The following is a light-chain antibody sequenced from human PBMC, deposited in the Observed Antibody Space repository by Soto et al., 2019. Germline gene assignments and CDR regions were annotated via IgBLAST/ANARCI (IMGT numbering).Light chain of an antibody. Sequence: QSVLTQPPSASGTPGQRVTMSCSGSLSNIGSNPVNWYQQSPGTAPKLLIYNNSQRPSGVPDRFSGSKSDTSASLVISGLQSEDEADYYCAVWDDSLNASIVFGGGTKLTVL. CDR2: NNS. CDR3: AVWDDSLNASIV. CDR1: LSNIGSNP. J-gene: IGLJ2*01. V-gene: IGLV1-44*01.